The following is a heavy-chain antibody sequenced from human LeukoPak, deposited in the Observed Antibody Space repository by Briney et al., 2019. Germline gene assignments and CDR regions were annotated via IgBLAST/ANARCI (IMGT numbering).Heavy chain of an antibody. D-gene: IGHD2-2*01. CDR1: GGSISSGSYY. Sequence: SQTLSLTCTVSGGSISSGSYYWSRIRQPAGKGLEWIGRIYTSGSTNYNPSLKSRVTISVDTSKNQFSLKLSSVTTADTAVYYCALGGLGYCSSTSCYVYWGQGTLVTVSS. V-gene: IGHV4-61*02. CDR2: IYTSGST. J-gene: IGHJ4*02. CDR3: ALGGLGYCSSTSCYVY.